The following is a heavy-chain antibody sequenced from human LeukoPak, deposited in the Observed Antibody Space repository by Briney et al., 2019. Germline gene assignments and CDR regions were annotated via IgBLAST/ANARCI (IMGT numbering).Heavy chain of an antibody. J-gene: IGHJ4*02. CDR1: GYSISSGYY. CDR3: ARGRRDGYNAPPVYFDY. V-gene: IGHV4-61*01. CDR2: IYYSGST. D-gene: IGHD5-24*01. Sequence: PSETLSLTCTVSGYSISSGYYWGWIRQSPGRGLEWIGYIYYSGSTNYNPSLKSRVTISVDTSKNQFSLKLSSVTAADTAVYYCARGRRDGYNAPPVYFDYWGQGTLVTVSS.